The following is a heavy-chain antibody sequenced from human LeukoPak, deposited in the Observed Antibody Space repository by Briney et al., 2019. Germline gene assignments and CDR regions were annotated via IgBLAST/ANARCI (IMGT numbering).Heavy chain of an antibody. J-gene: IGHJ4*02. V-gene: IGHV3-49*04. CDR2: IRSRAFGWTA. CDR3: FCQDYYDGGVSDY. Sequence: KAGGSLRLSCLASGFTSDDYALTWVRQAPGKGLEWIGFIRSRAFGWTAEYAASVKGRFSLSRDDSKSITHLQMNSLKTEDTAVYFCFCQDYYDGGVSDYWGQGTLVTVSS. CDR1: GFTSDDYA. D-gene: IGHD3-22*01.